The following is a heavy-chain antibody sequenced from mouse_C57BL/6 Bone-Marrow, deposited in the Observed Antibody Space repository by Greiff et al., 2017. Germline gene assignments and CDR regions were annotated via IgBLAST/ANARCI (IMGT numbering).Heavy chain of an antibody. CDR1: GFTFSSYA. J-gene: IGHJ2*01. CDR2: ISDGGSNT. V-gene: IGHV5-4*01. CDR3: AREGYSNFDY. Sequence: EVQGVESGGGLVKPGGSLKLSCAASGFTFSSYAMSWVRQTPEKRLEWVATISDGGSNTYYPDNVKGRCTISRDNAKNNLYLQMSHLKSEDTAVYYCAREGYSNFDYWGQGTTLTVSS. D-gene: IGHD2-5*01.